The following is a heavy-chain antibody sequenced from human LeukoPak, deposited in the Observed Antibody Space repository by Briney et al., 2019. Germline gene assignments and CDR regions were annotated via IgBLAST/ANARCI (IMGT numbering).Heavy chain of an antibody. J-gene: IGHJ6*02. Sequence: PGGSLRLSCAASGFTLSSDWMNWVRQAPGKGLEWVANINQDGSEKNYVDSVKGRFTISRDNAKNTLYLQMNSLRAEDTAVYYCAGYYWYGMGVWGQGTTVTVSS. CDR1: GFTLSSDW. CDR3: AGYYWYGMGV. V-gene: IGHV3-7*02. CDR2: INQDGSEK.